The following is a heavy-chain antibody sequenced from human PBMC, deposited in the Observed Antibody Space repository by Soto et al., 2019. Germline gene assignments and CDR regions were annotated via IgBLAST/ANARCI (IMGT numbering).Heavy chain of an antibody. D-gene: IGHD3-10*01. V-gene: IGHV1-3*01. Sequence: QVQLVQSGAEVKKPGASVKVSCKASGYTFTSHAMHWVRQAPGQRLEWMGWINAGNGNTKYSQKFQGRVTITRDTSASTAYMELSSLRSEDTAVYYCARDPGRAVRGVINWFDPWGQGTLVTVSS. CDR3: ARDPGRAVRGVINWFDP. J-gene: IGHJ5*02. CDR2: INAGNGNT. CDR1: GYTFTSHA.